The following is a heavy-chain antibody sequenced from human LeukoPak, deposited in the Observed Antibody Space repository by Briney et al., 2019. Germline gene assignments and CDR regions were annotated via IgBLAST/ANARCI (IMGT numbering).Heavy chain of an antibody. V-gene: IGHV4-34*01. D-gene: IGHD6-13*01. J-gene: IGHJ1*01. CDR3: ANVIAAAGPEYFQH. Sequence: SETLSLTCAVYGGSFSGYYWSWIRQPPGKGLEWIGEINHSGSTNYNPSLKSRVTISVDTSKNQFSLKLSSVTAADTAVYYCANVIAAAGPEYFQHWGQGTLVTVSS. CDR2: INHSGST. CDR1: GGSFSGYY.